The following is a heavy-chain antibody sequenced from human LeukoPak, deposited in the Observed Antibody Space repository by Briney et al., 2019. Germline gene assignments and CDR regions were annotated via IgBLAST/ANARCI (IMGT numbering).Heavy chain of an antibody. J-gene: IGHJ4*02. CDR3: ARDSQSREFDY. CDR1: GDSFSSNNW. D-gene: IGHD6-13*01. V-gene: IGHV4-4*02. CDR2: IYHSGTT. Sequence: SGTLSLSCAVSGDSFSSNNWWGWVRPPPGKGLEWIGQIYHSGTTDYNPSLRGRVTISVDKSKKQFFLQLSSVTAADTAVYYCARDSQSREFDYWGQGTMVTVSS.